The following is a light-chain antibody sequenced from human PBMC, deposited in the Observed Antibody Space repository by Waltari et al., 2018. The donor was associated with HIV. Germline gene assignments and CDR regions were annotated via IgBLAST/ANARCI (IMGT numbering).Light chain of an antibody. J-gene: IGKJ2*01. V-gene: IGKV3-20*01. CDR3: QQYGSSRYT. Sequence: EIVLTQSPGTLSLSPGERASLPCRANQSFSSSYLAWYQQKPGQAPRLLIYGISSRVTGTPDRFSGSGSGTDFTLTISRLEPEDFAVYYCQQYGSSRYTFGQGTKLEIK. CDR2: GIS. CDR1: QSFSSSY.